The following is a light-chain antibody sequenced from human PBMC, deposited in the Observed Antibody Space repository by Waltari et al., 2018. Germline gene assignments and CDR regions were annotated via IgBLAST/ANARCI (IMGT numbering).Light chain of an antibody. CDR3: ATWDDSLSGRV. CDR1: TSNIGTNT. J-gene: IGLJ3*02. Sequence: QSVLTQPPSTSGTPGQTVTISCSGSTSNIGTNTVTWSRLLPGTAPKTVIFANYHRPSGVPDRFSASKSGTSASLVISGLQSEDEADYFCATWDDSLSGRVFGGGTKVTVL. V-gene: IGLV1-44*01. CDR2: ANY.